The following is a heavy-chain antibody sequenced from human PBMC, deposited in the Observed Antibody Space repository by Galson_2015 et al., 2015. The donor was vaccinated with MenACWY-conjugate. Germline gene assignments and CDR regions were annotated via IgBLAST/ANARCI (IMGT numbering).Heavy chain of an antibody. CDR2: IRSKADGGTT. V-gene: IGHV3-15*01. CDR3: TTEAFGAQGY. Sequence: SLRLSCAASGLTFSNAWMSWVRQAPGKGLEWVGRIRSKADGGTTDYAAPVKGRLTISRDDSKNTLYLQMNSLKTEDTAVYYRTTEAFGAQGYWGQGTLVTVSS. J-gene: IGHJ4*02. CDR1: GLTFSNAW. D-gene: IGHD2/OR15-2a*01.